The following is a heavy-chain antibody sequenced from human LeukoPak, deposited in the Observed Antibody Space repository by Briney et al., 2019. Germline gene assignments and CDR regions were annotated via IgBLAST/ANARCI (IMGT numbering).Heavy chain of an antibody. V-gene: IGHV4-59*08. CDR2: IYYSGST. D-gene: IGHD3-22*01. Sequence: SETLSLTCTVSGGSISSYYWSWIRQPPGKGLEWIGYIYYSGSTNYNPSLKSRVTISVDTSKNQFSLKLSSVTAADTAVYYCARNYYDSSGYCLYYFDYWGQGTLVTVSS. CDR3: ARNYYDSSGYCLYYFDY. J-gene: IGHJ4*02. CDR1: GGSISSYY.